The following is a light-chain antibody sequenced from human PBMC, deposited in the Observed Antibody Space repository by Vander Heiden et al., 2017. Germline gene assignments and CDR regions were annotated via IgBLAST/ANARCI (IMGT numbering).Light chain of an antibody. CDR3: MQAPQTGT. CDR1: QSLLHSNAYNH. Sequence: IVMTQSPLSLPVTPGEPASISSRSSQSLLHSNAYNHLDWYLQKPGQYPQLLICMGSNRASGVTDRFSGSGSGTDFTLKISRVEAEDVGVYCCMQAPQTGTFGQGTRLQI. J-gene: IGKJ5*01. CDR2: MGS. V-gene: IGKV2-28*01.